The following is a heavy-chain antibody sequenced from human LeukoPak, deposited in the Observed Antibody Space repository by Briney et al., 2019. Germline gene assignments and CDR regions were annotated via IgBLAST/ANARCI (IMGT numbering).Heavy chain of an antibody. D-gene: IGHD1-1*01. Sequence: GGSLRLSCVASGFTFSRYWMSWVRQAPGKGLEWVASIKHDGGVTHYADSVEGRFTISRDNAKNSLYLQMNSLRAEDTAVYYCAREQNGAFDYWGQGTLVTVSS. J-gene: IGHJ4*02. CDR1: GFTFSRYW. V-gene: IGHV3-7*01. CDR3: AREQNGAFDY. CDR2: IKHDGGVT.